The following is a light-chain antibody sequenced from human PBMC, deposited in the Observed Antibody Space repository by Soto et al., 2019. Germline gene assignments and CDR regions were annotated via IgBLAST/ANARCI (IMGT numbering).Light chain of an antibody. Sequence: DIQMTQSPSSLSASEGDRVTITCQSSHDVSRNLNWFQQKPGEAHQLLIYDASNLERGVPSRFSGSGSGTDFTLTISSLQTEDVATYYCQQYNSMLSFGGGTEVEIK. CDR2: DAS. V-gene: IGKV1-33*01. CDR1: HDVSRN. CDR3: QQYNSMLS. J-gene: IGKJ4*01.